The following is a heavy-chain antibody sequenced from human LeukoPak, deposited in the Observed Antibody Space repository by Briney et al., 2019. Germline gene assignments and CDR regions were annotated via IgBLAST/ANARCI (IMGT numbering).Heavy chain of an antibody. V-gene: IGHV3-23*01. CDR3: AKVSSRIAVAGTFFDY. CDR2: ISGSGGST. Sequence: PGGSLRLSCAASGFTFSSYAMSWVRQAPGKGLEWVSTISGSGGSTYYADSVKGRFTISRDNSKNTLYLQMNSLRAEDTAVYYCAKVSSRIAVAGTFFDYWGQGTLVTVSS. J-gene: IGHJ4*02. D-gene: IGHD6-19*01. CDR1: GFTFSSYA.